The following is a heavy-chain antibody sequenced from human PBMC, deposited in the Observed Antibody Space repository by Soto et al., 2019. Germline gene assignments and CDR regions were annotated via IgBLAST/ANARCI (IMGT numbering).Heavy chain of an antibody. CDR2: ISYDGSNK. D-gene: IGHD3-10*01. J-gene: IGHJ6*02. CDR3: AKELPPTMVRQPGDYYYGMDV. Sequence: PGGSLRLSCAASGFTFSSYGMHWVRQAPGKGLEWVAVISYDGSNKYYADSVKGRFTISRDNSKNTLYLQMNSLRAEDTAVYYCAKELPPTMVRQPGDYYYGMDVWGQGTTVTVSS. V-gene: IGHV3-30*18. CDR1: GFTFSSYG.